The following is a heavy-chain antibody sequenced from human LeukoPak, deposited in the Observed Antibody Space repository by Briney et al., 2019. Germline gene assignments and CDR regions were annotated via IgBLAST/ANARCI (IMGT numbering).Heavy chain of an antibody. D-gene: IGHD5-12*01. CDR1: GFSFSNSA. V-gene: IGHV3-30-3*01. Sequence: GGSLRLSCAASGFSFSNSAMHWVRQAPGKGLEWVAVISFDGTNKYYADSVKGRFTISRDNSKNTLYVQMSSLRGDDTGVYYCARIATKDGRDYWGQGILVTVSS. CDR3: ARIATKDGRDY. CDR2: ISFDGTNK. J-gene: IGHJ4*02.